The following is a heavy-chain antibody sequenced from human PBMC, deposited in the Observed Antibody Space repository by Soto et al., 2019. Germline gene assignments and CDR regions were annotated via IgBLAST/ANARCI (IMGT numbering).Heavy chain of an antibody. CDR3: ARGQEGVVATH. D-gene: IGHD5-12*01. V-gene: IGHV4-34*01. CDR2: VKDGGHT. CDR1: GGSLSGYY. Sequence: VXLXQWGAGLLKPSETLSLNCAVTGGSLSGYYWSWIRQPPGKGLEWIGEVKDGGHTNYSPSLRRRVALSSDTANNPFTLRLNSVTAADPGVYYCARGQEGVVATHWDQGSLVTVSS. J-gene: IGHJ4*02.